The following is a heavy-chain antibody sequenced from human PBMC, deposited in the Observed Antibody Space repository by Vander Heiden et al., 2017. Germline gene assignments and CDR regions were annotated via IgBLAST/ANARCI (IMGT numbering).Heavy chain of an antibody. D-gene: IGHD2-21*01. Sequence: EVQLVVSGGGLVQPGGSLKLSCAASGFTFSVLAMHWVRQASGKGLEWGCLIKSKANSYATAYAASVKGRFPISRDVSKNTAYLQMNSLKTEDTAVYYCTRGEVDYWGQGTLVTVSS. CDR3: TRGEVDY. V-gene: IGHV3-73*02. J-gene: IGHJ4*02. CDR1: GFTFSVLA. CDR2: IKSKANSYAT.